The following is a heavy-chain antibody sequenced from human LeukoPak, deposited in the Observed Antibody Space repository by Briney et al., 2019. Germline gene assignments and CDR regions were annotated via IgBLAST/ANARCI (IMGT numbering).Heavy chain of an antibody. CDR3: AREGGIAARPQGFDY. J-gene: IGHJ4*02. V-gene: IGHV5-51*01. CDR1: GYSFSNYW. Sequence: GESLKISCEGSGYSFSNYWIGWVRQMPGKGLEWMGNIYPDESNTRYSPSFQGQVTISADKSISTAYLQWSSLKASDTAIYYCAREGGIAARPQGFDYWGQGTLVTVSS. D-gene: IGHD6-6*01. CDR2: IYPDESNT.